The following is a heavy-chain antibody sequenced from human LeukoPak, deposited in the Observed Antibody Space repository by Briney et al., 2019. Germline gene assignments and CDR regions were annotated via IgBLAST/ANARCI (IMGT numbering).Heavy chain of an antibody. CDR3: ARRSYCSSTSCYAEDLYYFDY. D-gene: IGHD2-2*01. J-gene: IGHJ4*02. CDR2: IIPILGLA. Sequence: SVKVSCKASGGTFSSYAISWVRQAPGQGLEWMGRIIPILGLANYAQKFQGRVTITADKSTSTAYMELSSLRPEDTAVYYCARRSYCSSTSCYAEDLYYFDYWGQGTLVTVSS. V-gene: IGHV1-69*04. CDR1: GGTFSSYA.